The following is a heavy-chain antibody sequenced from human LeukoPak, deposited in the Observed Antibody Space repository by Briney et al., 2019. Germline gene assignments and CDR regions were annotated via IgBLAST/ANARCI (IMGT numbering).Heavy chain of an antibody. CDR1: GGSISSYY. V-gene: IGHV4-59*01. CDR2: IYYSGST. D-gene: IGHD4-17*01. CDR3: ARFGDRYYYGMDV. Sequence: SETLSLTCTVSGGSISSYYWSWIRQPPGKGLEWIGYIYYSGSTNYNPSLKSRVTISVDTSKNQFSLRLSSVTAADTAVYYCARFGDRYYYGMDVWGQGTTVTVSS. J-gene: IGHJ6*02.